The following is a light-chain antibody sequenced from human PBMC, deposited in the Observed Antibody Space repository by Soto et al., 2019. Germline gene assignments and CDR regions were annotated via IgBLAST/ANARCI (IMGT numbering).Light chain of an antibody. V-gene: IGKV3-11*01. CDR2: GAS. CDR3: QQRINWPLT. CDR1: QSISSH. Sequence: EIVLTQSPATLSLSPGERATLSCRASQSISSHLAWYQQKPGQAPRLLIYGASNMATGIPARFSGRGSVTDFTLTISSLEPEDFAVYYCQQRINWPLTFGGGTKVEIK. J-gene: IGKJ4*01.